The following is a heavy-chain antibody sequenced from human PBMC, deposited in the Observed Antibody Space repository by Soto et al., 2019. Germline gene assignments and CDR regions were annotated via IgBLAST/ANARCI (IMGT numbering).Heavy chain of an antibody. D-gene: IGHD4-17*01. CDR1: GYTFTSYD. V-gene: IGHV1-8*01. CDR2: MNPNSGNT. J-gene: IGHJ6*02. CDR3: ARTVGYYYGMDV. Sequence: ASVKVSCKASGYTFTSYDINWVRQATGQGLEWMGWMNPNSGNTGYAQKFQGRVTMTRNTSMSTAYMELSSLRSEDTAVYYCARTVGYYYGMDVWGQGTTVTVSS.